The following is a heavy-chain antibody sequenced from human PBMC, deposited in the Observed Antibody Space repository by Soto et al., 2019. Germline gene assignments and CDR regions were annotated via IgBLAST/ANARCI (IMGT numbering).Heavy chain of an antibody. Sequence: QVQLVESGGGVVQPGRSLRLSCAAPGFTFNRHPLHWVRQAPGKGLEWVAVISHDGNNKYYADSVKGRFTISRDNSMNMLYLQMHGLRTADTAIFYCARASGHIYATLHGPFDHWGQGALVTVSS. D-gene: IGHD2-8*01. CDR1: GFTFNRHP. CDR2: ISHDGNNK. J-gene: IGHJ4*02. V-gene: IGHV3-30-3*01. CDR3: ARASGHIYATLHGPFDH.